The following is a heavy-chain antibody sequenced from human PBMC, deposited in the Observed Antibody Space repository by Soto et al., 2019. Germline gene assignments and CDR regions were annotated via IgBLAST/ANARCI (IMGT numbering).Heavy chain of an antibody. CDR2: ISYDGSNK. D-gene: IGHD6-19*01. CDR3: AKDRGGWYHISYYGMDV. CDR1: GFTFSSYG. Sequence: GGSLRLSCAASGFTFSSYGMHWVRQAPGKGLEWVAVISYDGSNKYYADSVKGRFTISRDNSKNTLYLQMNSLRAEDTAVYYCAKDRGGWYHISYYGMDVWGQGTTVTVSS. V-gene: IGHV3-30*18. J-gene: IGHJ6*02.